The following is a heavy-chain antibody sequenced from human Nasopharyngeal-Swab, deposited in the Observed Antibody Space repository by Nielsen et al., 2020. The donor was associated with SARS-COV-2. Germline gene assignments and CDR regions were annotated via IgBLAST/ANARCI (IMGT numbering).Heavy chain of an antibody. CDR3: ARDLSRIYGDNSRLGLAEYFQH. Sequence: ASVKVSCKASGYTFISYGITWVRQAPGQGLEWMGWISARNGDTNYAQKFQGRVTLTTGTSTNTAYMELRSLRSDDTAVYYCARDLSRIYGDNSRLGLAEYFQHWGQGTLVTVSS. D-gene: IGHD4-23*01. CDR2: ISARNGDT. V-gene: IGHV1-18*01. CDR1: GYTFISYG. J-gene: IGHJ1*01.